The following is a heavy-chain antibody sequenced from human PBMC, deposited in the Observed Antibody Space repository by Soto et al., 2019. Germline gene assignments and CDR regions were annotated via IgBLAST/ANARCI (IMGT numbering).Heavy chain of an antibody. V-gene: IGHV3-23*01. CDR3: ARVKWFIVPFDP. J-gene: IGHJ5*02. Sequence: EVQLLESGGGLVQPGGSLTLSCVASGFTFSTYAMCWVRQAPGKGLEWVSAITNGGSTYYADSVKGRFTSSRDNSDNALFLKMHSLRAEDTAVYYGARVKWFIVPFDPWGQGTLVTVSS. D-gene: IGHD2-8*01. CDR2: ITNGGST. CDR1: GFTFSTYA.